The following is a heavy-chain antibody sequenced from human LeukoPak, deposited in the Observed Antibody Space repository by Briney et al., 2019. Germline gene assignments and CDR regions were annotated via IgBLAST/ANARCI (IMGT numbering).Heavy chain of an antibody. CDR3: ATGGLGISGFED. CDR1: RFRFGTFSGYA. J-gene: IGHJ4*02. V-gene: IGHV3-23*01. CDR2: ISGSGEST. Sequence: PGGSLRLSCAASRFRFGTFSGYAMSWVRQAPGKGLEWVSVISGSGESTFYADSVKGRFTISRDNAKNTLFLQMNSLRAEDTAVYYCATGGLGISGFEDWGQGTLVTVSS. D-gene: IGHD7-27*01.